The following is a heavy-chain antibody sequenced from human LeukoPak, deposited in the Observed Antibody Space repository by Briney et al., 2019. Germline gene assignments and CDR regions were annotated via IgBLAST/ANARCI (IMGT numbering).Heavy chain of an antibody. J-gene: IGHJ4*02. D-gene: IGHD6-19*01. Sequence: ASVKVSCKASGYTFTGYYMHRVRQAPGQGLEWMGWISAYNGNTNSAQKLQGRVTMTTDTSASTAYMELRSLRPDDTAVYYCAXIAVVGTSYFDYWGQGTLVTISS. CDR1: GYTFTGYY. V-gene: IGHV1-18*04. CDR3: AXIAVVGTSYFDY. CDR2: ISAYNGNT.